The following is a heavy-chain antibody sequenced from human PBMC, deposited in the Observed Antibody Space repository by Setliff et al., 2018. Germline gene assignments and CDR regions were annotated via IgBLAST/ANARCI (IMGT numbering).Heavy chain of an antibody. V-gene: IGHV1-2*02. Sequence: ASVKVSCKASGYTFTGHYIHWVRQAPGQGLEWMGWINPRTGVTNYAQKFKGRVTMTRDTSITTVYMDLSSLKFDDTAVYYCARGTDYHGSGSYWAKDVWGKGTTVTVSS. D-gene: IGHD3-10*01. CDR2: INPRTGVT. J-gene: IGHJ6*04. CDR1: GYTFTGHY. CDR3: ARGTDYHGSGSYWAKDV.